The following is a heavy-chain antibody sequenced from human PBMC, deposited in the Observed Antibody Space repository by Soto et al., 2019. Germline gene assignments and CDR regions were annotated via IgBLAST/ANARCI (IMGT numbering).Heavy chain of an antibody. D-gene: IGHD6-6*01. CDR2: IYYSGST. V-gene: IGHV4-59*01. J-gene: IGHJ4*02. CDR1: GASISSYY. Sequence: SETLSLTCTVSGASISSYYWSWIRQPPGKGLEWIGYIYYSGSTNYNPSLKSRVTISVDTSKNQFSLKLSSVTAADTAVYYCASQMSIAARFDYWGQGTLVTVSS. CDR3: ASQMSIAARFDY.